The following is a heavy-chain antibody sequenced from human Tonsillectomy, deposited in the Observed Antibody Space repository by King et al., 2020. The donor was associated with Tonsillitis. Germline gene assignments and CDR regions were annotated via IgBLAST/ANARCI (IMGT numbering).Heavy chain of an antibody. J-gene: IGHJ3*01. CDR3: VRGQRGGLTWLQFDPDGFDV. V-gene: IGHV3-48*01. CDR1: GFRFSNYN. CDR2: ISTTNSTR. Sequence: VQLVQSGGGLVQPGRSLRLSCVVSGFRFSNYNMNWVRQAPGKGLEWVSYISTTNSTRYYADSVKGRFTISRDNAKNSLYLQMNSLRAEDTAVYYCVRGQRGGLTWLQFDPDGFDVWGQGTMVTVSS. D-gene: IGHD5-24*01.